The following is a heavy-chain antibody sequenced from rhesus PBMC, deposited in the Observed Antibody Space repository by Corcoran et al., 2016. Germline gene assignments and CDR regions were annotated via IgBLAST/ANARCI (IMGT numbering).Heavy chain of an antibody. J-gene: IGHJ4*01. Sequence: VKVSCKASGYTFTDYYMHWVRQAPRQGLEWMGWINPYNGNTKYAKKFQGRVTMTRDTSTSTAYMELSSLRSEDTAVYYCARDDSGYQFDYWGQGVLVTVSS. CDR1: GYTFTDYY. CDR2: INPYNGNT. V-gene: IGHV1S2*01. D-gene: IGHD3-28*01. CDR3: ARDDSGYQFDY.